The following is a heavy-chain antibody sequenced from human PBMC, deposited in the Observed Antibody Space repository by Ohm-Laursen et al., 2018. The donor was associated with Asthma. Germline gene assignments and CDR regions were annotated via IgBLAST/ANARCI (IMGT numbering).Heavy chain of an antibody. D-gene: IGHD2/OR15-2a*01. Sequence: SLRLSCAASGLPFSNFWMSWVRQAPGKGLEWVANIYPDGGEKYYVDSVDGRFTISRDNAKNSLYLQMNSLRAEDTAVYYCATNLPYGAENYWGQGTLVTVSS. J-gene: IGHJ4*02. CDR3: ATNLPYGAENY. CDR2: IYPDGGEK. V-gene: IGHV3-7*05. CDR1: GLPFSNFW.